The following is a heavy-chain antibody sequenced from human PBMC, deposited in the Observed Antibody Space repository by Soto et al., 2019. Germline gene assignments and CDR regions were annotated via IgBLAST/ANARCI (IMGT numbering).Heavy chain of an antibody. D-gene: IGHD3-16*01. V-gene: IGHV3-9*01. CDR3: AKLGGGGPFAGQYYFDY. CDR1: GFTFDDYA. Sequence: EVQLVESGGGLVQPGRSLRLSCAASGFTFDDYAMHWVRQAPGKGLEWVSGISWNSGSIGYADSVKGRFTISRDNAKNSLYLQMNSLRAEETALYYCAKLGGGGPFAGQYYFDYWGQGTLVTVSS. CDR2: ISWNSGSI. J-gene: IGHJ4*02.